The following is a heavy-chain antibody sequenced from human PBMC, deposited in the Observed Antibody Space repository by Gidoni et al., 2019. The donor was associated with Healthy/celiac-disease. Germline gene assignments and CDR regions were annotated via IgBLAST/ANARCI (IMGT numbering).Heavy chain of an antibody. CDR2: ISSSGITI. CDR1: GFTFSDYY. D-gene: IGHD3-10*01. V-gene: IGHV3-11*01. CDR3: ARGPLYGSGNYFDY. J-gene: IGHJ4*02. Sequence: QVQPLESGGGLVKPGGSLSLSCAAPGFTFSDYYMSWIRQAQGKGLVWVSYISSSGITICYADSVKGRFTISRDNAKNSRYLQMNSLRAEDTAVYYCARGPLYGSGNYFDYWGQGTLVTVSS.